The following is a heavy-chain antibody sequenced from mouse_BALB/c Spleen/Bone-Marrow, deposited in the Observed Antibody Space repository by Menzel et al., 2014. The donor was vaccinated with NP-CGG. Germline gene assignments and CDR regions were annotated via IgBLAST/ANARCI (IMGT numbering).Heavy chain of an antibody. CDR2: ISSGGSYT. Sequence: VQLKESGGGLVKPGGSLKLSRAASGFTFSSYAMSWVRQTPEKRLEWVATISSGGSYTYYPDSVKGRFTISRDNAKNTLYLQMSSLRSEDTAMYYCARQREVRPYYYAMDYWGQGTSVTVSS. CDR3: ARQREVRPYYYAMDY. V-gene: IGHV5-9-3*01. J-gene: IGHJ4*01. CDR1: GFTFSSYA. D-gene: IGHD2-14*01.